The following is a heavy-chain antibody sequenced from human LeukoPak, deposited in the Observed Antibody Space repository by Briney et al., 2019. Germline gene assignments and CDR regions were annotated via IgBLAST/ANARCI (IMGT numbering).Heavy chain of an antibody. V-gene: IGHV4-59*01. CDR2: IYYSGST. Sequence: ASETLSLTCTVSGGSISSYYWSWIRQPPGKGLEWIGYIYYSGSTNYNPSLKSRVTISVDTSKNQFSLKLSSVTAADTAVYYCAREDYSSGWTNDYWGQGTLVTVSS. D-gene: IGHD6-19*01. J-gene: IGHJ4*02. CDR1: GGSISSYY. CDR3: AREDYSSGWTNDY.